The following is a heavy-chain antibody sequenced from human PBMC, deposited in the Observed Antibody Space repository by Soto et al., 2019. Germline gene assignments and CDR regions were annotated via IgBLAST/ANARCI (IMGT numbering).Heavy chain of an antibody. CDR1: GFTLSGYA. CDR2: ISSNGVGT. V-gene: IGHV3-64*01. CDR3: ARRARPDFYYMDV. J-gene: IGHJ6*03. Sequence: GGSLRLSCAASGFTLSGYAMDWVRQAPGKGLEYVSGISSNGVGTYYANSVQGRFTISRDNSKNTVHLQMGSLRPEDMAVYYCARRARPDFYYMDVCGKGTTVTLSS. D-gene: IGHD6-6*01.